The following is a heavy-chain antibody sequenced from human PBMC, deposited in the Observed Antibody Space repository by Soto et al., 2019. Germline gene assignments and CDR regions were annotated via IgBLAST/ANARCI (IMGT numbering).Heavy chain of an antibody. J-gene: IGHJ3*02. D-gene: IGHD6-6*01. Sequence: PGGSLRLSCAASGFTFSSYAMHWVRQAPGKGLEWVAVISYDGSNKYYADSVKGRFTISRDNSKNTLYLQMNSLRAEDTAVYYCARAPKYSSPLHIWGQGTRGT. CDR1: GFTFSSYA. CDR2: ISYDGSNK. CDR3: ARAPKYSSPLHI. V-gene: IGHV3-30-3*01.